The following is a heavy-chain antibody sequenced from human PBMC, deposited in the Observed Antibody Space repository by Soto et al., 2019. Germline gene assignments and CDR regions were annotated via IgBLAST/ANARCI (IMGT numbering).Heavy chain of an antibody. CDR3: AKGRDLYCSGGSCYPDYYYYYYMDV. V-gene: IGHV3-23*01. J-gene: IGHJ6*03. CDR2: ISGSGGST. D-gene: IGHD2-15*01. Sequence: EVQLLESGGGLVQPGGSLRLSCAASGFTFSSYAMSWVRQAPGKGLEWVSAISGSGGSTYYADSVKGRFTISRDNSKNKLYQQKNSLRAEDTAVYYCAKGRDLYCSGGSCYPDYYYYYYMDVWGKGTTVTVSS. CDR1: GFTFSSYA.